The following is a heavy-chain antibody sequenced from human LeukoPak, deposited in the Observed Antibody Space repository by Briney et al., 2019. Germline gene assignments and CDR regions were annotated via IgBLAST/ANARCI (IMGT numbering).Heavy chain of an antibody. CDR3: GRQGYTASHYFLDF. J-gene: IGHJ4*02. Sequence: TSETLSLTCTVSSGSISSYFWGWVRQPPGKGLEWIGRIYTTGTTHYNPSLKSRVTMSIDTSTNQFSLNLRSMTAADTAVYYCGRQGYTASHYFLDFWSQGTLVAVSS. D-gene: IGHD2-2*02. CDR1: SGSISSYF. CDR2: IYTTGTT. V-gene: IGHV4-4*07.